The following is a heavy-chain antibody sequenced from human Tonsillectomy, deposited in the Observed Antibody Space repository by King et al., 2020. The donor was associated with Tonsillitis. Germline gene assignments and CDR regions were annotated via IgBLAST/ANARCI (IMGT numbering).Heavy chain of an antibody. V-gene: IGHV4-4*02. CDR2: IYHTGRT. D-gene: IGHD3-22*01. J-gene: IGHJ3*02. CDR3: ARSPNYYDSSGYSWAFDM. CDR1: GGSISSSNW. Sequence: QLQESGPGLVKPSGTLSLTCAVSGGSISSSNWWSWVRQPPGKGLEWIGEIYHTGRTNYNPSLKSRVAISVDNSKNQFSLERTSVTAADTAVCYCARSPNYYDSSGYSWAFDMWGQGTMVTVSS.